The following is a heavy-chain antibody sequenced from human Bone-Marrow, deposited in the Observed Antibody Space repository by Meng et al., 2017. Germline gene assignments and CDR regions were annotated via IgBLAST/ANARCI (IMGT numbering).Heavy chain of an antibody. CDR1: EFTFSQYW. D-gene: IGHD3-10*01. CDR2: IKEDGSEK. J-gene: IGHJ3*02. CDR3: AREEEDYYGSGNAFDI. V-gene: IGHV3-7*01. Sequence: GESLKISCAASEFTFSQYWMSWVRQAPGKGLEWVANIKEDGSEKYYVDSVKGRFTISRDNSKNTLYLQMNSLRAEDTAVYYCAREEEDYYGSGNAFDIWGQGTMVTVSS.